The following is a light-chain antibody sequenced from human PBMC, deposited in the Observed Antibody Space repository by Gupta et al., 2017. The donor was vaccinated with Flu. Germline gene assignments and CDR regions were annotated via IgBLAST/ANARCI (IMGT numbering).Light chain of an antibody. Sequence: VTPGGPASISCRASQVLLHSNGYNYLDWYLQKPGQSPQLLIYLGSNRASGVPDRFSGSGSGTHFTLKISRVEAEDVGVYYCGQSLQLPRTFGQGTKVEIK. CDR2: LGS. V-gene: IGKV2-28*01. CDR1: QVLLHSNGYNY. CDR3: GQSLQLPRT. J-gene: IGKJ1*01.